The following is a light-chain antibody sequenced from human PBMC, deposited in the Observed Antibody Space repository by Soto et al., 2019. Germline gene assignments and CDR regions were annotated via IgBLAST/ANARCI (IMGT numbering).Light chain of an antibody. CDR2: GVS. J-gene: IGKJ3*01. CDR1: QSVSVN. Sequence: EIVMTQSPGTLSVSPGERATLSCRASQSVSVNLAWYQQKPGQAPILLIYGVSTRATGIPARFSGSESGTEFTLTISGLQSEDFAVYYCEQYNDWPFTFGPGTKVDIK. V-gene: IGKV3-15*01. CDR3: EQYNDWPFT.